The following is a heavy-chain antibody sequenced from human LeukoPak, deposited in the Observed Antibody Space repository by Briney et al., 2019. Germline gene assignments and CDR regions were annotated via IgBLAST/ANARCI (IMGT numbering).Heavy chain of an antibody. V-gene: IGHV3-23*01. CDR1: GFTFSSYA. D-gene: IGHD3-10*01. J-gene: IGHJ4*02. CDR2: ISGSGGST. Sequence: GGSLRLSCAASGFTFSSYAMSWVRQAPGKGLEWVSAISGSGGSTYYADSVKGRFTISRDNSKNTLYLQMNSLRAEDTAVYYCAKDLSPYYGSGSYDYWGQGTLVTVSS. CDR3: AKDLSPYYGSGSYDY.